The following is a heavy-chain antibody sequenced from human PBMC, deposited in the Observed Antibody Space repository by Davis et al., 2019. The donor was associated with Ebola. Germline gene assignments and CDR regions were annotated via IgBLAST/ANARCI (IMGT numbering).Heavy chain of an antibody. D-gene: IGHD7-27*01. Sequence: PSETLSLTCTVSGGSISSYYWSWIRQPPGKGLEWIGEINHSGSTNYNPSLKSRVTISVDTSKNQFSLKLSSVTAADTAVYYCAREGRNWDYYYYYMDVWGKGTTVTVSS. CDR3: AREGRNWDYYYYYMDV. CDR2: INHSGST. V-gene: IGHV4-34*01. CDR1: GGSISSYY. J-gene: IGHJ6*03.